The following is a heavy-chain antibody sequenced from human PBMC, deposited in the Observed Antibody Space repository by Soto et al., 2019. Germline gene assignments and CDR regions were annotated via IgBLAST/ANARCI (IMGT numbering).Heavy chain of an antibody. D-gene: IGHD1-26*01. V-gene: IGHV3-23*01. CDR3: AKKQGSGTYWPVDY. J-gene: IGHJ4*02. Sequence: GGSLRVSCAASGFTFNTYGRSWVRQDPGKGLEWVSGISGSGGSTYYADSVKGRFTISRDNSQNTLYLQMNSLRAEDTAVYYCAKKQGSGTYWPVDYWGQGILVTVSS. CDR2: ISGSGGST. CDR1: GFTFNTYG.